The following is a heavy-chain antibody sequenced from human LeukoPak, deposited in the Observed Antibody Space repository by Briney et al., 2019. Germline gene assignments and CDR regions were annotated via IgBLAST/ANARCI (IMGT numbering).Heavy chain of an antibody. Sequence: GGSLRLSCAASGFTFSSYGMSWVRQAPGKGLEWVSAISGSGGSTYYADSVKGRFTISRDNSKNTLYLQMNSLRAEDTAVYYCARDLSLTMVRGVDYWGQGTLVTVSS. J-gene: IGHJ4*02. CDR3: ARDLSLTMVRGVDY. V-gene: IGHV3-23*01. D-gene: IGHD3-10*01. CDR2: ISGSGGST. CDR1: GFTFSSYG.